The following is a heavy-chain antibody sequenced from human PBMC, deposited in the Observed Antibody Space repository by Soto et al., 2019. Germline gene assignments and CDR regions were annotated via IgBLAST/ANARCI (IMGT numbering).Heavy chain of an antibody. CDR3: ARDGGFYGSGSSYYFDY. V-gene: IGHV1-69*13. Sequence: ASVKVSCKASGGTFSSYAISWVRQAPGQGLEWMGGIIPIFGTANYAQKFQGRVTITADESTGTAYMELSSLRSEDTAVYYCARDGGFYGSGSSYYFDYWGQGTLVTVSS. J-gene: IGHJ4*02. CDR1: GGTFSSYA. CDR2: IIPIFGTA. D-gene: IGHD3-10*01.